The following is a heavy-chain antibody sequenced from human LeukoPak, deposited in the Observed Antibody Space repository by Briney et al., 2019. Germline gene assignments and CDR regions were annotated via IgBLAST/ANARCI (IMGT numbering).Heavy chain of an antibody. D-gene: IGHD3-10*01. CDR3: ARDHSYYFGSQTSTLDV. Sequence: SETLSLTCTVSGGSISSYYWSWLRQPPGKGLEWIGYVYYSGSTKYNPSLKSRVTISVDTSKNRFSLKLNSVTAADTAVYYCARDHSYYFGSQTSTLDVWGQGTAVTVSS. CDR2: VYYSGST. J-gene: IGHJ6*02. CDR1: GGSISSYY. V-gene: IGHV4-59*12.